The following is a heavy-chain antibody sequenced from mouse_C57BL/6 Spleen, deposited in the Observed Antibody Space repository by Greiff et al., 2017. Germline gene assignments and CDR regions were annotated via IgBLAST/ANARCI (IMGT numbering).Heavy chain of an antibody. Sequence: QVQLQQSGAELARPGASVKLSCKASGYTFTSYGISWVKQRTGQGLEWIGEIYPRSGNTYYNEKFKGKATLTADKSSSPAYMELRSLTSEDSAVYFCAREKGNYGSSHWYFDVWGTGTTVTVS. J-gene: IGHJ1*03. D-gene: IGHD1-1*01. CDR3: AREKGNYGSSHWYFDV. CDR2: IYPRSGNT. CDR1: GYTFTSYG. V-gene: IGHV1-81*01.